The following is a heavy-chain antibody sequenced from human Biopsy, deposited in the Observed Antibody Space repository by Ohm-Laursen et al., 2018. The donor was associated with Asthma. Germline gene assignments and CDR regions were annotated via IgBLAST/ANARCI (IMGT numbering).Heavy chain of an antibody. D-gene: IGHD2-15*01. CDR2: IHYSGST. CDR1: GVSIRSYY. V-gene: IGHV4-59*01. Sequence: GTLSLTCPVSGVSIRSYYWTWLRQPPGKGLEWIGNIHYSGSTYSNPSLKSRVTISVDTSKKQISLRLSSVIAADTAVYYCAGFCSGGNCPDHWGQGALVTVSS. CDR3: AGFCSGGNCPDH. J-gene: IGHJ4*02.